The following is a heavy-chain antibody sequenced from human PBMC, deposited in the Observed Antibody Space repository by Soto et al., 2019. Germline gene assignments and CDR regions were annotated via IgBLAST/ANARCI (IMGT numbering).Heavy chain of an antibody. CDR2: ISYDGSDK. CDR1: GFTFSSYT. D-gene: IGHD3-22*01. J-gene: IGHJ4*02. V-gene: IGHV3-30-3*01. Sequence: GGSLRLSCAASGFTFSSYTMHWVRQAPGKGLEWVALISYDGSDKDYADSVKGRFTISRDNSRNTLFLQMNSLRAEDTAVYYCARDYYKYYDSSGYYRSPAYWGQGTLVTVSS. CDR3: ARDYYKYYDSSGYYRSPAY.